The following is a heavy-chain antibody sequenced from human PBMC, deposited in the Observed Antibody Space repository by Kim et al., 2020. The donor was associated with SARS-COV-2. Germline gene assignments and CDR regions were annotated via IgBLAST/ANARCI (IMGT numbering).Heavy chain of an antibody. D-gene: IGHD2-2*01. CDR1: GDFISSNRW. CDR3: VREDCSSPRCYDAFDI. CDR2: IHHSGTT. V-gene: IGHV4-4*02. J-gene: IGHJ3*02. Sequence: SETLSLTCTVSGDFISSNRWWSWVRQPPGKGLEWIGEIHHSGTTNYSPSLKSRVTISVDKTKNQFSLNLDSVTAADTAVYYCVREDCSSPRCYDAFDIWGQGTMVTVSS.